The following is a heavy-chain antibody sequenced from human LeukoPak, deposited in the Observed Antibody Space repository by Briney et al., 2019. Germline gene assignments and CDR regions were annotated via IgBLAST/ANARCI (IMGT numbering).Heavy chain of an antibody. CDR3: AKGLRITMVLDAFDI. CDR2: ISYDGSNK. D-gene: IGHD3-10*01. V-gene: IGHV3-30*18. J-gene: IGHJ3*02. CDR1: GFTFSSYG. Sequence: GRSLRLSCAASGFTFSSYGMHWVRQAPGKGLEWVADISYDGSNKYYADSVKGRFTISRDNSKNTLYLQMNSLRAEDTAVYYCAKGLRITMVLDAFDIWGQGTMVTVSS.